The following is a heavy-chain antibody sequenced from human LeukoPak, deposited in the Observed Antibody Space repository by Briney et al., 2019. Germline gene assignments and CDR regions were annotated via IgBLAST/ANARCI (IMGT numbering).Heavy chain of an antibody. D-gene: IGHD5-24*01. Sequence: SETLSLTCTVSGGSISSHYWSWIRQSPGKGLEWIGYINYSGSTNYNPSLQSRVTISVDTSKNQFSLKVTSVTAADTAVYYCARGGRWLQFNYWGQGTLVTVSS. CDR2: INYSGST. V-gene: IGHV4-59*11. CDR1: GGSISSHY. CDR3: ARGGRWLQFNY. J-gene: IGHJ4*02.